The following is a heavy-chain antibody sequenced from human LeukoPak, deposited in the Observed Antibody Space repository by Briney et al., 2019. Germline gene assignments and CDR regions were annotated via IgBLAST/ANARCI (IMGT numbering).Heavy chain of an antibody. Sequence: SETLSLTCTVSGGSISSYYWSWIRQPPGKGLEWIGYIYYSGSTNYNPSLKSRVTISVDTSKNQFSLKLSSVTAADTAVYYCARDSGTTGEVKFDPWGQGTLVSVSS. CDR2: IYYSGST. J-gene: IGHJ5*02. V-gene: IGHV4-59*01. D-gene: IGHD3-10*01. CDR1: GGSISSYY. CDR3: ARDSGTTGEVKFDP.